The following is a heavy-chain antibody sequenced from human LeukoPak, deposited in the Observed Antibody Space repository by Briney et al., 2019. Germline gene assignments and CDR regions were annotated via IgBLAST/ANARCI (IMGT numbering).Heavy chain of an antibody. J-gene: IGHJ4*02. D-gene: IGHD3-3*01. CDR2: INPSGGST. CDR3: ATAGVRPRTGLSGPFDY. CDR1: GYTFTSYY. V-gene: IGHV1-46*01. Sequence: ASAKVSCKASGYTFTSYYMHWVRQAPGQGLEWMGIINPSGGSTSYAQKFQGRVAMTRDTSTSTVYMELSSLRSEDTAVYYCATAGVRPRTGLSGPFDYWGQGTLVTVS.